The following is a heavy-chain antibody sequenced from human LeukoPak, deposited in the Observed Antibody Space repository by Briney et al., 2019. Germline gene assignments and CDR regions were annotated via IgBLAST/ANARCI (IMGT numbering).Heavy chain of an antibody. V-gene: IGHV3-64D*06. Sequence: GGSLRLSCSASGFTFSQYAMVWVRQAPGKGLEYVSAIGVNGGSTYYADSVKGRFTISRDNSKDTLYLQMSSLRVEDTAVYYYVKVSSGYYYEYWGQGTLVTVSS. J-gene: IGHJ4*02. CDR1: GFTFSQYA. CDR2: IGVNGGST. CDR3: VKVSSGYYYEY. D-gene: IGHD3-22*01.